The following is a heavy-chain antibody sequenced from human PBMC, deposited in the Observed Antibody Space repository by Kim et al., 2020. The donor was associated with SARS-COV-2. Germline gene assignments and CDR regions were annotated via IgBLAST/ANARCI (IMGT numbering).Heavy chain of an antibody. J-gene: IGHJ5*02. Sequence: YSNPSLKSRVTISVDTSKNQFSLKLSSVTAADTAVYYCAREGVYSSGSSPWGQGTLVTVSS. D-gene: IGHD6-19*01. CDR3: AREGVYSSGSSP. V-gene: IGHV4-31*02.